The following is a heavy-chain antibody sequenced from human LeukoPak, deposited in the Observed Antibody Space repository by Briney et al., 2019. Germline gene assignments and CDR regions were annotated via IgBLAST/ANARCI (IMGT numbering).Heavy chain of an antibody. Sequence: PGGSLRLSCAASGFTFSSYAMSWVRQAPGKGLEWVSVIYSGGSTYYADSVKGRFTISRDNSKNTLYLQMNSLRAEDTAVYYCARGLGYDSLPYWGQGTLVTVSS. CDR2: IYSGGST. D-gene: IGHD3-22*01. V-gene: IGHV3-53*01. J-gene: IGHJ4*02. CDR3: ARGLGYDSLPY. CDR1: GFTFSSYA.